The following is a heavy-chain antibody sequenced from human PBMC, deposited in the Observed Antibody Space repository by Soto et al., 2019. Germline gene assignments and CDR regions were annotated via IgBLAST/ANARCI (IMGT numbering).Heavy chain of an antibody. Sequence: ASVKVSCKASGYTFTSYGISWVRQAPGQGLEWMGWISAYNGNTNYAQKLQGRVTMTTDTSTSTAYMELRSLRSDDTAVYYCARDDATIFGSSWFDPWGQGTLVTVS. J-gene: IGHJ5*02. CDR3: ARDDATIFGSSWFDP. D-gene: IGHD3-3*01. CDR2: ISAYNGNT. V-gene: IGHV1-18*01. CDR1: GYTFTSYG.